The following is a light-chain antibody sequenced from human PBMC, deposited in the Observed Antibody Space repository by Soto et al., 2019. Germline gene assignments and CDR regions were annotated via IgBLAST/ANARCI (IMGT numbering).Light chain of an antibody. V-gene: IGKV1-27*01. Sequence: IQMTQSPSSRSASLGDRVTITCRASQGIGVYLAWFQKKPGKVPKLLIYAASALQSGVPSRFSGSGSGTAFTLTISSLQLEDFATYYCQKYNSAPLSFGGGTKVEIK. CDR3: QKYNSAPLS. CDR1: QGIGVY. J-gene: IGKJ4*01. CDR2: AAS.